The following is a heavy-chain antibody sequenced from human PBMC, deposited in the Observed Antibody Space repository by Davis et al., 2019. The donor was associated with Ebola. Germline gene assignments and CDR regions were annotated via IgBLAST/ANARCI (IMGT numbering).Heavy chain of an antibody. V-gene: IGHV4-4*02. D-gene: IGHD3-3*01. CDR3: ARRVRSSSDLDS. J-gene: IGHJ4*02. CDR1: GGSIDNGYW. CDR2: MNDRGRT. Sequence: SQTLSLTCDISGGSIDNGYWWGWVRQSPGKGLEWISEMNDRGRTNNNPSLKSRVTISVHKPKNQIFLTLTSVTVADTAIYYCARRVRSSSDLDSGGQGTLVTVSS.